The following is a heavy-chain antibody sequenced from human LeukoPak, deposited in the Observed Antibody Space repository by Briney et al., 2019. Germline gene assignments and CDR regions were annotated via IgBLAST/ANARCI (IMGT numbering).Heavy chain of an antibody. J-gene: IGHJ4*02. CDR2: ISSSSSYT. Sequence: GGSLRISCAASGFTFSDYYISWIRPAPGEGLEWGSYISSSSSYTNYADSVKGRFTISRDNAKNSLYLQMNSLRAEDTAVYYCARGLLAISLDFDYWGQGTLVTVSS. V-gene: IGHV3-11*06. CDR1: GFTFSDYY. CDR3: ARGLLAISLDFDY. D-gene: IGHD3-22*01.